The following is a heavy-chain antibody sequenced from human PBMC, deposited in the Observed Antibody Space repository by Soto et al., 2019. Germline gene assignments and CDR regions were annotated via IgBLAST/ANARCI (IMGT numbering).Heavy chain of an antibody. J-gene: IGHJ5*02. CDR3: ARSEVPAAMGGWFDP. Sequence: GASVKVSCKASGYTFTSYAMHWVRQAPGQALEWMGWINPGNGNINYSQKFQGRVTMTTDTSTSTAYMELRSLRSDDTAVYYCARSEVPAAMGGWFDPWGQGTLVTVSS. CDR1: GYTFTSYA. D-gene: IGHD2-2*01. V-gene: IGHV1-3*01. CDR2: INPGNGNI.